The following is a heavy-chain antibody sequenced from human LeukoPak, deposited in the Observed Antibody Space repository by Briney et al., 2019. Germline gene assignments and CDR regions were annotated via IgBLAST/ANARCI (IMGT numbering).Heavy chain of an antibody. J-gene: IGHJ4*02. V-gene: IGHV3-23*01. CDR3: AKDLGNFYFDY. CDR2: ISGSGGST. Sequence: GGSLRLSCAASGFTFSSYAMSWVRQAPGKGLEWVSAISGSGGSTYYADTVKGRFTISRDDSKNTLYLQMNSLRAEDTAVYYCAKDLGNFYFDYWGQGTLVTVSS. CDR1: GFTFSSYA. D-gene: IGHD4-23*01.